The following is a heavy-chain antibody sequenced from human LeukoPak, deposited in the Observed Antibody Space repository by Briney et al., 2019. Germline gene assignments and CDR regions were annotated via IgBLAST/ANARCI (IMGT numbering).Heavy chain of an antibody. CDR3: ARLGYCSSASCYYGMDV. J-gene: IGHJ6*02. D-gene: IGHD2-2*01. V-gene: IGHV5-51*01. CDR2: IYPGDSDT. CDR1: GXSFSTYC. Sequence: GESLKISFKASGXSFSTYCIAWVRQMPGEGLEWMQIIYPGDSDTRYSPSFQGQVTISADKSISTAYLQWSSLKASDTAMYYCARLGYCSSASCYYGMDVWGQGTTVTVSS.